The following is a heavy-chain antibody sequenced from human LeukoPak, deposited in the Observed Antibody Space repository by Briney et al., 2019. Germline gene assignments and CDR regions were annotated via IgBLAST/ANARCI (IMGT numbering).Heavy chain of an antibody. J-gene: IGHJ4*02. D-gene: IGHD4-17*01. CDR3: AKGDNYGDYLSFDF. CDR1: GFTFSSDA. CDR2: ISGSGDST. V-gene: IGHV3-23*01. Sequence: PGGSLRLSCAASGFTFSSDAMTWVRQAPGKGLEWVSSISGSGDSTYYADSVKGRFTISRDNAKNTLYLQMNSLRAGDTAVYYCAKGDNYGDYLSFDFWGQGTLVTVSS.